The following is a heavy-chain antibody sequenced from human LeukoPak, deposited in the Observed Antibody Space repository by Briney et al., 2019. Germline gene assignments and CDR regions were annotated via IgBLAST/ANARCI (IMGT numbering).Heavy chain of an antibody. Sequence: SETLSLTCTVSGGSISSYYWSWIRQPPGKGLEWIGYIYYSGSTNYNPSLKSRVTISVDTSKNQFSLKLSSVTAADTAVYYCARVRVAARPYRYFDLWGRGTLVTVSS. CDR3: ARVRVAARPYRYFDL. D-gene: IGHD6-6*01. J-gene: IGHJ2*01. CDR2: IYYSGST. CDR1: GGSISSYY. V-gene: IGHV4-59*01.